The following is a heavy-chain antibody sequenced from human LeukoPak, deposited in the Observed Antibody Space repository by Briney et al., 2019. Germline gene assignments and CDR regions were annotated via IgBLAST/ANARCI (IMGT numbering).Heavy chain of an antibody. CDR3: ARVSPPWWFDP. J-gene: IGHJ5*02. CDR1: GGSFSGYY. Sequence: SETLSLTCAVYGGSFSGYYWSWIRQPPGKGLEWIGEINHSGSTNYNPSLKSRVTISVDTSKNQFSPKLSSVTAADTAVYYCARVSPPWWFDPWGQGTLVTVSS. V-gene: IGHV4-34*01. CDR2: INHSGST.